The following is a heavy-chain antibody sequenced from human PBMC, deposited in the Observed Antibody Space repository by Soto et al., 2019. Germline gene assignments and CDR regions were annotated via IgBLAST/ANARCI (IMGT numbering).Heavy chain of an antibody. CDR2: MNPNSGNT. Sequence: DSVKVSFKASGYPFTSYDINLVRQATGQGLERIGWMNPNSGNTGYAQKFQGRVTMTRNTSISTAYMELSSLRSEDTAVYYCARGSKKWLLLRSRYYYGMDVWGQGTTVTVSS. CDR1: GYPFTSYD. D-gene: IGHD3-22*01. V-gene: IGHV1-8*01. CDR3: ARGSKKWLLLRSRYYYGMDV. J-gene: IGHJ6*01.